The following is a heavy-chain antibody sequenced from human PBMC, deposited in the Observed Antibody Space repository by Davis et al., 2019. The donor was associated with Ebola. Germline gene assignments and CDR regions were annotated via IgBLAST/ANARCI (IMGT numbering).Heavy chain of an antibody. D-gene: IGHD1-14*01. CDR3: AKDPEQQMDY. CDR2: RSYDGNYK. Sequence: PGGSLRLSCAASGFIFSNYGMHWVRQAPGKGLEWVAVRSYDGNYKYYADSVKGRFTISRDDSKNTLYLQMDSLRGEDTAVYYCAKDPEQQMDYWGQGTLVTVSS. V-gene: IGHV3-30*18. CDR1: GFIFSNYG. J-gene: IGHJ4*02.